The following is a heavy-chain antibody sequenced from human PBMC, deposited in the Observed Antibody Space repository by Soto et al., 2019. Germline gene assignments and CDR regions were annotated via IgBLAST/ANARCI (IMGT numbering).Heavy chain of an antibody. V-gene: IGHV4-34*01. CDR1: GGSFSGYY. Sequence: SETLCITCAFYGGSFSGYYWGWIRQPPGKGLEWIGEINHSGSTNYNPSLKSRVTISVDTSKNQFSLKLSSVTAADTAVYYCARGGGQLLWFGDYINWFDPWGQGTLVTVSS. CDR2: INHSGST. D-gene: IGHD3-10*01. CDR3: ARGGGQLLWFGDYINWFDP. J-gene: IGHJ5*02.